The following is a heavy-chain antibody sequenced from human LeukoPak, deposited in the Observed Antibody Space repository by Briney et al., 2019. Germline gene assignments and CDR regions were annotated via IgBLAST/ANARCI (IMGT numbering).Heavy chain of an antibody. V-gene: IGHV1-3*01. CDR1: GYTFTSYA. Sequence: ASVKVSCKASGYTFTSYAMHWVRQAPGQRLEWMGWINAGNGNTEYSQKFQGRVTITRDTSASTAYMELSSLRSEDTAVYYCASRYDSSGYDCYGMDVWGQGTTVTVSS. CDR2: INAGNGNT. J-gene: IGHJ6*02. CDR3: ASRYDSSGYDCYGMDV. D-gene: IGHD3-22*01.